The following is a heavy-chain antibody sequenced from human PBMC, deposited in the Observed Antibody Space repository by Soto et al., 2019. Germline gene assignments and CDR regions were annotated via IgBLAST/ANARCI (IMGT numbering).Heavy chain of an antibody. V-gene: IGHV3-23*01. CDR3: AKERSSGWSFDY. D-gene: IGHD6-19*01. CDR1: GFTFTSFG. J-gene: IGHJ4*02. Sequence: GSLRLSCAASGFTFTSFGIHWVRQAPGKGLEWVSGISGSGDSTYYADSVKGRFTVSRDNSKNTLYLQMNSLRAEDTAVFYCAKERSSGWSFDYWGQGTLVTVSS. CDR2: ISGSGDST.